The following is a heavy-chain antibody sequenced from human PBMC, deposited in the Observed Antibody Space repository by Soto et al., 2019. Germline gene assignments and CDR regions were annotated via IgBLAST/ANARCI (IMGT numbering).Heavy chain of an antibody. J-gene: IGHJ4*02. CDR2: ISAYNGNT. CDR3: ARDAAAGLNDY. V-gene: IGHV1-18*01. CDR1: GYTFTSYG. D-gene: IGHD6-13*01. Sequence: QVQLVQSGAEVKKPGASVKVSCKASGYTFTSYGISWVRQAPGQGLEWMGWISAYNGNTKYVQKCQGRVTMTTDTATSTAYVELRSLRSDDTAVYYCARDAAAGLNDYWGQGTLVTVSS.